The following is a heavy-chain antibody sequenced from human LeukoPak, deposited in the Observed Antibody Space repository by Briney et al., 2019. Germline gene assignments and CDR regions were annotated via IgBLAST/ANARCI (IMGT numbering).Heavy chain of an antibody. Sequence: PGGSLRLSCAASGFTFSSYEMNWVRQAPGKGLEWVAIISYDGSNEYYADSVKGRFTISRDNSKNTLYLQMNSLRAEDTAVYYCAKDRDWIAAPSFFDYWGQGTLVTVSS. D-gene: IGHD6-6*01. CDR3: AKDRDWIAAPSFFDY. V-gene: IGHV3-30*04. CDR2: ISYDGSNE. CDR1: GFTFSSYE. J-gene: IGHJ4*02.